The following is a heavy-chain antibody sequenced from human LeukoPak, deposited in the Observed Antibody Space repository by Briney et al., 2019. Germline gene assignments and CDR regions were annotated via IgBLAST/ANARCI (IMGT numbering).Heavy chain of an antibody. CDR3: ARRIQYYYDSSGSGGFDI. J-gene: IGHJ3*02. CDR2: IYSGGST. Sequence: PGGSLRLSCAASGLPVSSNYMSWVRQAPGKGLEWVSVIYSGGSTYYADSAKGRFTISRDISKNTLYLQMNSLRAEDTAVYYCARRIQYYYDSSGSGGFDIWGQGTMVTVSS. V-gene: IGHV3-66*02. D-gene: IGHD3-22*01. CDR1: GLPVSSNY.